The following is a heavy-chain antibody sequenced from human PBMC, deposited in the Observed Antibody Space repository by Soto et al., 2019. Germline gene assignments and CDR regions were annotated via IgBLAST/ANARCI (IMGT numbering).Heavy chain of an antibody. CDR2: IIPIFGTA. V-gene: IGHV1-69*13. Sequence: SVKVSCKASGGTFSSYAISWVRQAPGQGLEWMGGIIPIFGTANYAQKFQGRVTITADESTSTAYMELSSLRSEDTAVYYCAREVTSHRYGYPVISVNWFDPWGQGTLVTVSS. D-gene: IGHD5-18*01. J-gene: IGHJ5*02. CDR3: AREVTSHRYGYPVISVNWFDP. CDR1: GGTFSSYA.